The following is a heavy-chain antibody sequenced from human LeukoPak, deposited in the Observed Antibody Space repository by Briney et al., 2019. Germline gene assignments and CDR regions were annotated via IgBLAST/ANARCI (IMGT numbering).Heavy chain of an antibody. CDR3: ARFAAAAYYFDY. CDR1: GGSISIYY. J-gene: IGHJ4*02. CDR2: IYYSGSA. V-gene: IGHV4-59*01. Sequence: SETLSLTCTVSGGSISIYYWSWIRQPPGKGREWIGYIYYSGSANYNPSLKSRVTISVDTSKNQFSLKVTSVTAADTAVYYCARFAAAAYYFDYWGQGTLVTVSS. D-gene: IGHD6-13*01.